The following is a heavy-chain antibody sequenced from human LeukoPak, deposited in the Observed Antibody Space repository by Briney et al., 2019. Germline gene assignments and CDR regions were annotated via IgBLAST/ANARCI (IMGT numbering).Heavy chain of an antibody. D-gene: IGHD5-12*01. CDR2: ISSSTSYT. Sequence: PGGSLRLSCAASGFTFSDYYMSWIRQAPGKGLEWVSYISSSTSYTNYAGSVQGRFTISRDNAKNSLYLQMNSLRAEDTALYYCAKGRGYSGYDFFDYWGQGTLVTVSS. V-gene: IGHV3-11*05. J-gene: IGHJ4*02. CDR1: GFTFSDYY. CDR3: AKGRGYSGYDFFDY.